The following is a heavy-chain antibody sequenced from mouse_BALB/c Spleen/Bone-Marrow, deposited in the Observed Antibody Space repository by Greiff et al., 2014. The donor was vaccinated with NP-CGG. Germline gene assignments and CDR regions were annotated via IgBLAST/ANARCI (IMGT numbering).Heavy chain of an antibody. CDR1: GFNIKDTY. Sequence: EVKLVESGAELVKPGASVKLSCTASGFNIKDTYIHWVKQRPEQGLEWIGRIDPAIGNTKYDPKFQGKATITTDTSSNTAYLQLSSLTSEDTAVYYYAQRYDWAMDYRGQGTTTPVSS. J-gene: IGHJ4*01. V-gene: IGHV14-3*02. CDR2: IDPAIGNT. CDR3: AQRYDWAMDY. D-gene: IGHD2-14*01.